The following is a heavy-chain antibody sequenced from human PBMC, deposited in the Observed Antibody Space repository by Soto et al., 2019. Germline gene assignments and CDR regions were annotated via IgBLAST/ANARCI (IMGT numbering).Heavy chain of an antibody. Sequence: QVQLQESGPGLVKPSQTLSLTCTVSGGSISSGGYYWSWIRQHPGKGLEWIGYIYYSGSTYYNPSLKSRVPISVDTSKNQFSLKLSSVTAAETAVYYCARRITMIVGTYAFDIWGQGTMVTVSS. V-gene: IGHV4-31*03. D-gene: IGHD3-22*01. J-gene: IGHJ3*02. CDR2: IYYSGST. CDR1: GGSISSGGYY. CDR3: ARRITMIVGTYAFDI.